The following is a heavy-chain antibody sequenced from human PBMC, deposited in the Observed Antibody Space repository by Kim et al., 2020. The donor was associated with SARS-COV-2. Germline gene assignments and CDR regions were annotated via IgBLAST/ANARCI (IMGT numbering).Heavy chain of an antibody. CDR2: ICRDGEST. V-gene: IGHV3-23*01. CDR1: GFTFDSFA. CDR3: AKDRSVIGYGSASYYKNPLGH. Sequence: GGSLRLSCSTSGFTFDSFAMNWVRQTPRNGLEWVATICRDGESTYYADSVKGRFTISRDNSRDTVSLQMHSLRVEDTATYYCAKDRSVIGYGSASYYKNPLGHWGQGTLVTVSS. J-gene: IGHJ4*02. D-gene: IGHD3-10*01.